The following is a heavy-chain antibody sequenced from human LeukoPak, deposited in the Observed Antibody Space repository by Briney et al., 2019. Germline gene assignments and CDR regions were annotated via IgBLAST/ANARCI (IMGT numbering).Heavy chain of an antibody. CDR2: ISSSGSTT. J-gene: IGHJ4*02. CDR1: GFSFSSYA. CDR3: ARGYCSGGSCYFDY. D-gene: IGHD2-15*01. Sequence: GGSLRLSCAASGFSFSSYAIRWVRQAPGKGLEWVSYISSSGSTTYYADSVKGRFTISRDNAKNSLYLQMNSLRAEDTAVYYCARGYCSGGSCYFDYWGQGTLVTVSS. V-gene: IGHV3-48*03.